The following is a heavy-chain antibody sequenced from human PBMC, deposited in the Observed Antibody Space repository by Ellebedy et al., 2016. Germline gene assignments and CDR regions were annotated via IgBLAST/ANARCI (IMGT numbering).Heavy chain of an antibody. CDR2: IWYDGSNK. CDR1: GFTFSSYG. Sequence: GGSLRLSCAASGFTFSSYGMHWVRQAPGKGLEWVAVIWYDGSNKYYADSVKGRFTISRDNSKNTLYLQMNSLRAEDTAVYYCANTRDGYNPDDDYWGQGTLVTVSS. J-gene: IGHJ4*02. D-gene: IGHD5-24*01. V-gene: IGHV3-33*06. CDR3: ANTRDGYNPDDDY.